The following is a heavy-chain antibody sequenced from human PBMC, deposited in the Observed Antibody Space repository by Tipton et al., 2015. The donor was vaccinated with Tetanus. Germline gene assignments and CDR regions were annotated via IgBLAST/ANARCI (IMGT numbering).Heavy chain of an antibody. Sequence: TLSLTCTVSGDSISRSRYFWNWIRQRPGKGPEWIGYIYYSGSTYYNPSFKSRVSMSVDTSKNQFSLNLTSVTAADTAVYYCARAPYYTNQRIRFDPWGQGILVTVSS. CDR1: GDSISRSRYF. CDR2: IYYSGST. CDR3: ARAPYYTNQRIRFDP. J-gene: IGHJ5*02. D-gene: IGHD4-11*01. V-gene: IGHV4-31*03.